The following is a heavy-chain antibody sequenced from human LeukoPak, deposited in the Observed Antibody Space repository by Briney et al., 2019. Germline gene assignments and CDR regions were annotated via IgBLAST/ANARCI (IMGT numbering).Heavy chain of an antibody. CDR3: ARSGNSSAYYSF. J-gene: IGHJ4*02. Sequence: PSETLSLTCTVSGASIRSHHWTWIRQPPGKGLEWIGNVYYVGSTSYSPSLKSRATISPDTSKNQFSLEMNSVTAADTAVYYCARSGNSSAYYSFWGQGILVTVSS. CDR2: VYYVGST. V-gene: IGHV4-59*11. CDR1: GASIRSHH. D-gene: IGHD3-22*01.